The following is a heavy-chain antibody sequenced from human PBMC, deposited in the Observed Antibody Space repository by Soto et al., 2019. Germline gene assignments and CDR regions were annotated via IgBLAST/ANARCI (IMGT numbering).Heavy chain of an antibody. Sequence: QVQLVESGGGVVQPGRSLRLSCAASGFTFSSYAMHWVRQAPGKGLEWVAVISYDGSNKYYADSVKGRFTISRDNSKNTLYLQMNSLRAEDTAVYYCARDFADSSSWYPYSPDYWGQGTLVTVSS. CDR1: GFTFSSYA. V-gene: IGHV3-30-3*01. D-gene: IGHD6-13*01. J-gene: IGHJ4*02. CDR2: ISYDGSNK. CDR3: ARDFADSSSWYPYSPDY.